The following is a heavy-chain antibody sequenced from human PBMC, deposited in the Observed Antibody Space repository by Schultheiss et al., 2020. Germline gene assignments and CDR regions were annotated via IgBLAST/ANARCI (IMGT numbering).Heavy chain of an antibody. CDR2: IYYSGST. V-gene: IGHV4-61*01. D-gene: IGHD3-10*01. CDR3: ARDLGVRGVIKYYYGMDV. CDR1: GGSIGSSNYY. Sequence: SETLSLTCTVSGGSIGSSNYYWGWIRQPPGKGLEWIGYIYYSGSTYYNPSLKSRVTISVDTSKNQFSLKLSSVTAADTAVYYCARDLGVRGVIKYYYGMDVWGQGTTVTVSS. J-gene: IGHJ6*02.